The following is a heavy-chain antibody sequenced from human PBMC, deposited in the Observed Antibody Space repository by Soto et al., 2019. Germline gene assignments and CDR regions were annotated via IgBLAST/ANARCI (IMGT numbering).Heavy chain of an antibody. Sequence: EVQLLEAGGGLVQPGGSLRLSCAASGFTFTTYAITWVRRAPGKGVEWVSAVSGGGGSEYYADSVKGRFTISRDSSKNTVFIQMNSLRDEDTAVYYCAKNWDTTFSSSSHWGQGTLVTVSS. CDR2: VSGGGGSE. CDR1: GFTFTTYA. D-gene: IGHD6-6*01. CDR3: AKNWDTTFSSSSH. V-gene: IGHV3-23*01. J-gene: IGHJ4*02.